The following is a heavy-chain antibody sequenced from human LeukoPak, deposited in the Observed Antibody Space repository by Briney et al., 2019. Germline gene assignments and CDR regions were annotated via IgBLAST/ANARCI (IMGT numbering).Heavy chain of an antibody. V-gene: IGHV4-39*07. Sequence: SETLSLTCTVSGGSISSSSYYWGWIRQPPGKGLEWIGSIYYSGSTYYNPSLKSRVTISVDTSKNQFSLKLSSVTAADTAVYYCARVKPSGYGTSGHQPFDYWGQGTLVTVSS. CDR3: ARVKPSGYGTSGHQPFDY. CDR2: IYYSGST. CDR1: GGSISSSSYY. D-gene: IGHD5-12*01. J-gene: IGHJ4*02.